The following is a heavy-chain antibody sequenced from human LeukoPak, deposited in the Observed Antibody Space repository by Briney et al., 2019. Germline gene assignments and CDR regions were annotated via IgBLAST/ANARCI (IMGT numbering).Heavy chain of an antibody. CDR1: GFTFSSYS. CDR3: AQGRGDTMILV. D-gene: IGHD3-22*01. V-gene: IGHV4-4*07. CDR2: FYTRGNS. J-gene: IGHJ4*02. Sequence: GSLRLPCAASGFTFSSYSMNWIRQPAGKGLEWIGRFYTRGNSNNNPSLKSRVTMSVDTSKNQFSLELTSVTAADTAVYYCAQGRGDTMILVWGQGTLVTVSS.